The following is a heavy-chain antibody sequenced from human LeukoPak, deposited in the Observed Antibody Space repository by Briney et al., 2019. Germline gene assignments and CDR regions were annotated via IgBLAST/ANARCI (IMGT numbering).Heavy chain of an antibody. CDR3: AKDMNGGPPRYYMDV. D-gene: IGHD4-23*01. J-gene: IGHJ6*03. CDR2: ISWDGGST. Sequence: GGSLRLSCAASGFTFDDYAMHWVRQAPGKGLEWVSLISWDGGSTYYADSVKGRFTISRDNSKNSLYLQMNSLRAEDTALYYCAKDMNGGPPRYYMDVWGKGTTVTVSS. CDR1: GFTFDDYA. V-gene: IGHV3-43D*03.